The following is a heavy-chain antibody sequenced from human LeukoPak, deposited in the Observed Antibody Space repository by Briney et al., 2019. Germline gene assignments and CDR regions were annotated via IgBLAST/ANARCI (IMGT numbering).Heavy chain of an antibody. J-gene: IGHJ4*02. V-gene: IGHV1-18*01. CDR1: GYTFTSYG. D-gene: IGHD3-22*01. CDR2: ISAYNGNT. CDR3: ARHPYYDSRGYYVY. Sequence: GASVKVSCKASGYTFTSYGISWVRQAPGQGLEWMGWISAYNGNTNYAQKLQGRVTMTTDTSTSTAYMELRSLRSDDTAIYYCARHPYYDSRGYYVYWGQGTLVTVSS.